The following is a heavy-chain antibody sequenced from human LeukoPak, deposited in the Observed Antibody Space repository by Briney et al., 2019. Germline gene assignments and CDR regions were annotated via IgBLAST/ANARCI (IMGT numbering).Heavy chain of an antibody. J-gene: IGHJ4*02. D-gene: IGHD1-26*01. CDR2: INHSGST. V-gene: IGHV4-34*01. CDR1: GGSFSGYY. Sequence: SETLSLTCAVYGGSFSGYYWSWIRQPPRKGLEWIGEINHSGSTNYNPSLKSRVTISVDTSKNQFSLKLSSVTAADTAVYYCARGLRGSYRFFDYWGQGTLVTVSP. CDR3: ARGLRGSYRFFDY.